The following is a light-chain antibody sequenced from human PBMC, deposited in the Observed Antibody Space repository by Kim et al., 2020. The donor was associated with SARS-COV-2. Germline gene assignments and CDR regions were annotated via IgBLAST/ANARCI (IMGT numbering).Light chain of an antibody. CDR2: DVT. CDR1: NRDIGAFAY. Sequence: GQSTTTSCIGTNRDIGAFAYVSCFHQHPGNDPKRLIYDVTERPSGISNRFSGSTYGNTASLPISGLQIEDEADYYCSSYTTANSRVFGAGTKVTVL. CDR3: SSYTTANSRV. J-gene: IGLJ1*01. V-gene: IGLV2-14*04.